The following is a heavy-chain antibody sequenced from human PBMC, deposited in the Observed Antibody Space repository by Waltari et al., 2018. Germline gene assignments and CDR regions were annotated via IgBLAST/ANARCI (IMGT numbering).Heavy chain of an antibody. CDR1: GGTFSSYA. CDR3: ARASDCSGGSCYPYYYYMDV. J-gene: IGHJ6*03. D-gene: IGHD2-15*01. Sequence: QVQLVQSGAEVKKPGSSVKVGCKASGGTFSSYAISWVRQAPGQGLEWMGVYHPILGTDNIAQTSQGRVTLTADESTTTAYMERSSLISEDTAVYYCARASDCSGGSCYPYYYYMDVWGKGTTVTVSS. V-gene: IGHV1-69*11. CDR2: YHPILGTD.